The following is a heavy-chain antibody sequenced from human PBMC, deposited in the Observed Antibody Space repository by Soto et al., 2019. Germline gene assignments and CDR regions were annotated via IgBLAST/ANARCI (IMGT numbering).Heavy chain of an antibody. CDR1: GYTFTSYY. CDR3: ARVSPVADYDFWSGYQFDY. Sequence: ASVKVSCKASGYTFTSYYMHWVRQAPGQGLEWMGIINPNSGSTSYAQKFQGRVTMTTDTSTSTAYMELRSLRSDDTAVYYCARVSPVADYDFWSGYQFDYWGQGTLVTVSS. J-gene: IGHJ4*02. CDR2: INPNSGST. D-gene: IGHD3-3*01. V-gene: IGHV1-46*01.